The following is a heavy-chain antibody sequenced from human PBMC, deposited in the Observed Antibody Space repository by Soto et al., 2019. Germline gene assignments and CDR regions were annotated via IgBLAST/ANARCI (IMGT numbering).Heavy chain of an antibody. D-gene: IGHD3-3*01. Sequence: GGSLRLSCAASGFTFSSYGMHWVRQAPGKGLEWVAVIWYDGSNKYYADPVKGRFTISRDNSKNTLYLQMNSLRAEDTAVYYCARDATPYYDFWSGYPAPYYSYGMDVWGQGTKVTVS. CDR3: ARDATPYYDFWSGYPAPYYSYGMDV. J-gene: IGHJ6*02. V-gene: IGHV3-33*01. CDR1: GFTFSSYG. CDR2: IWYDGSNK.